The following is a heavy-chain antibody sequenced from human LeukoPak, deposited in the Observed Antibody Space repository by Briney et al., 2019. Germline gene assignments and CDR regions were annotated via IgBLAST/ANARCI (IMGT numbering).Heavy chain of an antibody. CDR3: ARAPTITMVRGELDY. CDR1: GYTFTSYA. Sequence: ASVKVSCKASGYTFTSYAMHWVRQAPGQRLEWMGWINAGNGNTKYSQKFQGRVTITRDTSASTAYMELSSLRSEDTAVYYCARAPTITMVRGELDYWGQGTLVTVSS. D-gene: IGHD3-10*01. V-gene: IGHV1-3*01. CDR2: INAGNGNT. J-gene: IGHJ4*02.